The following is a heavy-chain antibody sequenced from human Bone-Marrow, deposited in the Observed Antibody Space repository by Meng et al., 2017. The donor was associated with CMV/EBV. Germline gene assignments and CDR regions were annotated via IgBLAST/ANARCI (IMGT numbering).Heavy chain of an antibody. D-gene: IGHD1-26*01. CDR3: AREARSYTSYYFDY. J-gene: IGHJ4*01. V-gene: IGHV3-53*01. Sequence: GESLKISCAASGFTVSSNYMSWVRQAPGKGLEWVSVIYSGGSTYYADSVKGRFTISRDNSKNTLYLQMNSLRAEDTAVYYCAREARSYTSYYFDYWGHGNRVNGAS. CDR1: GFTVSSNY. CDR2: IYSGGST.